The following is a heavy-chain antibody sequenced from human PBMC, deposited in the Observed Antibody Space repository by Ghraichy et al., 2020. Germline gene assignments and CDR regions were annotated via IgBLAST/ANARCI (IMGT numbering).Heavy chain of an antibody. J-gene: IGHJ6*02. D-gene: IGHD3-3*01. Sequence: ESLNISCAASGFTFSSYAMSWVRQAPGKGLEWVSAISGSGGSTYYADSVKGRFTISRDNSKNTLYLQMNSLRAEDTAVYYCAKDLPELRFLEWSPILERDHYYYYGMDVWGQGTTVTVSS. V-gene: IGHV3-23*01. CDR1: GFTFSSYA. CDR3: AKDLPELRFLEWSPILERDHYYYYGMDV. CDR2: ISGSGGST.